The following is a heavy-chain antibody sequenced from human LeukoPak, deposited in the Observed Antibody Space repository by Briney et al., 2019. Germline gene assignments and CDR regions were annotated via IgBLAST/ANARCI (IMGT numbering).Heavy chain of an antibody. D-gene: IGHD5-18*01. Sequence: ASVKVSCKASGYTFTGYYMHWVRQAPGQGLEWMGWTNPNSGGTNYAQKFQGRVTMTTDTSTNTAYMELRSLRSDDTAVFYCVRDLGVDTSMIFFDYWGQGTLVTVSS. J-gene: IGHJ4*02. CDR1: GYTFTGYY. CDR3: VRDLGVDTSMIFFDY. CDR2: TNPNSGGT. V-gene: IGHV1-2*02.